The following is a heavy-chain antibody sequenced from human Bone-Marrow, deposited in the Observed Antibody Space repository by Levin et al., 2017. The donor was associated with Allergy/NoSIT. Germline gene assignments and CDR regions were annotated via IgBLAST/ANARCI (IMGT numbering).Heavy chain of an antibody. CDR1: GFSIRQND. J-gene: IGHJ4*02. CDR2: IGIAGDT. Sequence: GGSLRLSCAASGFSIRQNDMHWVRQPIGKGLEWVAVIGIAGDTYYADSVKGRFTITRESAKNSVHLQMTTLRAGDTAVYYCGRTVAGSDFDYWGQGTLVTVSS. CDR3: GRTVAGSDFDY. V-gene: IGHV3-13*01. D-gene: IGHD6-19*01.